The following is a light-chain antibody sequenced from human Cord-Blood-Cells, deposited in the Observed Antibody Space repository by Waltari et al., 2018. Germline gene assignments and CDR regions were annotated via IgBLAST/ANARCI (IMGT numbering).Light chain of an antibody. Sequence: QSALTQPASVSGSPGPSITISCTGTRSDVGGYNYVSWYQQHPGKAPKLMIYDVSNRPSGVSNRFSGSKSGNTASLTISGLQAEDEADYYCSSYTSSSTYVVFGGGTKLTVL. CDR2: DVS. CDR3: SSYTSSSTYVV. V-gene: IGLV2-14*01. CDR1: RSDVGGYNY. J-gene: IGLJ2*01.